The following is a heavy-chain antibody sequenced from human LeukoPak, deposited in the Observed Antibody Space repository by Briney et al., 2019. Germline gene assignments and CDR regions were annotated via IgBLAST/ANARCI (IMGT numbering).Heavy chain of an antibody. CDR2: IWYDGSNK. J-gene: IGHJ4*02. V-gene: IGHV3-33*01. D-gene: IGHD1-1*01. CDR1: GFTFSSYG. Sequence: PGGSLRLSCAASGFTFSSYGMHWVRQAPGKGLEWVAVIWYDGSNKYYADSVKGRFTISRDNSKNTLYLQMNSLRAEDTAVYYCAREYRQSNYYFDSWGQGTLVTVSS. CDR3: AREYRQSNYYFDS.